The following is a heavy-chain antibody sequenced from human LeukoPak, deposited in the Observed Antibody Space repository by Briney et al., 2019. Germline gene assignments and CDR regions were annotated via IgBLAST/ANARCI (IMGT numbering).Heavy chain of an antibody. Sequence: SETLSLTCTVSGYSISSGYYWGWIRQPPGKGLEWIGSIYHSGSTYYNPSLKSRVTISVDTSKNQFSLKLSSVTAADTAVYHCARAPYGDPFYWGQGTLVTVSS. CDR3: ARAPYGDPFY. CDR1: GYSISSGYY. V-gene: IGHV4-38-2*02. D-gene: IGHD4-17*01. J-gene: IGHJ4*02. CDR2: IYHSGST.